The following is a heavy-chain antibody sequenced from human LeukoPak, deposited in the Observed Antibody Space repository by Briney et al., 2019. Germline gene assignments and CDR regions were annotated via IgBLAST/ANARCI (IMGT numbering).Heavy chain of an antibody. CDR2: IWYDGSNK. D-gene: IGHD3-16*01. Sequence: GRSLRLSCAASGFTFSSYGMHWVRQAPGKGLEWVAVIWYDGSNKYYVDSVKGRFTISRDNAKKSLYLQMNSLRAEDTAVYFCARDMIILQSWGQGTLVTVSS. J-gene: IGHJ5*02. CDR1: GFTFSSYG. CDR3: ARDMIILQS. V-gene: IGHV3-33*01.